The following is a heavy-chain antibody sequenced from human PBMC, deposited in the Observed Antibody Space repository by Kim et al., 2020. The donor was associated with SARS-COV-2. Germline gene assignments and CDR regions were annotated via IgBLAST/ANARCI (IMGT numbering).Heavy chain of an antibody. V-gene: IGHV3-23*01. CDR3: AKVAQQWLGPSPI. CDR2: ISGSGGTT. J-gene: IGHJ3*02. CDR1: GFTFSSYA. D-gene: IGHD6-19*01. Sequence: GGSLRLSCAASGFTFSSYAMNWVRQAPGKGLEWVSAISGSGGTTYYADSVKGRFTISRDNSKTTLYLQMNSLRAEDTAVYYCAKVAQQWLGPSPIWGQGTMVTVSS.